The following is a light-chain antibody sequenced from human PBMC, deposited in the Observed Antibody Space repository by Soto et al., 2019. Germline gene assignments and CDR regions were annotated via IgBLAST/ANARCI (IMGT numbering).Light chain of an antibody. Sequence: DIQMTQSPLSLSASVGDRVTITCRSSQNILTYLNWYQQRPGEAPRFLIYAASNLQDGVPSRFSASESGTEFTLTISRLQPEDFATYYCQQSYSVPLTFGQGTKLEMK. CDR1: QNILTY. V-gene: IGKV1-39*01. CDR3: QQSYSVPLT. CDR2: AAS. J-gene: IGKJ2*01.